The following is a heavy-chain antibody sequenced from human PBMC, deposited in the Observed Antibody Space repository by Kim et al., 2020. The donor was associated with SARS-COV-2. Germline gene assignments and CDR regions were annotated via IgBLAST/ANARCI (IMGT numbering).Heavy chain of an antibody. J-gene: IGHJ4*02. V-gene: IGHV3-33*06. CDR2: IWYDGSNK. CDR1: GFTFSSYG. Sequence: GGSLRLSCAASGFTFSSYGMHWVRQAPGKGLEWVAVIWYDGSNKYYADSVKGRFTISRDNSKNTLYLQMNSLRAEDTAVYYCAKDIVWGVAADWGQGTLVTVSS. CDR3: AKDIVWGVAAD. D-gene: IGHD3-16*01.